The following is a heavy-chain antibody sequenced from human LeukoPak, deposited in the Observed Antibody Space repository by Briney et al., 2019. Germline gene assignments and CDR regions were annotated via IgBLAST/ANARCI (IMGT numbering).Heavy chain of an antibody. V-gene: IGHV3-33*01. D-gene: IGHD5-12*01. CDR1: GFTFSSYG. CDR3: ARDGDVDIVATFDI. Sequence: GRSLRLSCAASGFTFSSYGMHWVRQAPGKGPEWVAVIWYDGSNKYYADSVKGRFTISRDNSKNTLYLQMNSLRAEDTAVYYCARDGDVDIVATFDIWGQGTMVTVSS. CDR2: IWYDGSNK. J-gene: IGHJ3*02.